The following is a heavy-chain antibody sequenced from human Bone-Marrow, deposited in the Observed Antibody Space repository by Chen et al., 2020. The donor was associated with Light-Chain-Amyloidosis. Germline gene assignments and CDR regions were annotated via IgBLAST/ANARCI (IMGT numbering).Heavy chain of an antibody. CDR2: IYPDESDA. V-gene: IGHV5-51*01. J-gene: IGHJ4*02. D-gene: IGHD5-12*01. CDR1: GYTFPNYW. Sequence: EVQPEQPGPEVNKPGESLQTSCKGSGYTFPNYWTGWVRQMPGKGLEWMGVIYPDESDARYSPSFEGQVAISADKSITTAYLQWRGLKASDTAMYYCARRRDGYNFDYWGQGTLVTVSS. CDR3: ARRRDGYNFDY.